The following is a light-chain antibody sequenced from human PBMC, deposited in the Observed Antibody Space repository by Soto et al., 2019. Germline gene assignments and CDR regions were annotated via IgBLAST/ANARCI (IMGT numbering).Light chain of an antibody. V-gene: IGLV2-8*01. CDR3: SSHGGSNNFYV. CDR2: EVS. CDR1: SSDFGSYNR. J-gene: IGLJ1*01. Sequence: HSVLTQPPSVSGSPGHSVTISCTGTSSDFGSYNRVSWYQRPPGTGPKLMIHEVSKRPSGVPDRFSASKSGNTASLTVSGLQAEDEADYHCSSHGGSNNFYVFGTGTKVTVL.